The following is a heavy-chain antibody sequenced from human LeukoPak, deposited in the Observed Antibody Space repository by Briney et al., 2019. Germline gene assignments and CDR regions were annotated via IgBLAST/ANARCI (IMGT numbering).Heavy chain of an antibody. D-gene: IGHD3-22*01. J-gene: IGHJ4*02. CDR3: ARLYYDSSGYYQICYFDY. Sequence: SETLSLTCTVSGGSISSSSYYWGWIRQPPGKGLEWIGSIYHSGSTYYNPSLKSRVTISVGTSKNQFSLNLSSVTAADTAVYYCARLYYDSSGYYQICYFDYWGQGTLVTVSS. V-gene: IGHV4-39*01. CDR2: IYHSGST. CDR1: GGSISSSSYY.